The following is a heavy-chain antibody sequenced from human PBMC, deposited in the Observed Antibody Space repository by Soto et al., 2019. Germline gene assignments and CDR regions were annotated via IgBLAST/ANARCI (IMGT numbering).Heavy chain of an antibody. CDR2: IYHSGST. Sequence: SETLSLTCAVYGGSFSGYSWSWIRQPPGKGLEWIGYIYHSGSTYYNPSLKSRVTISVDRPKNQFSLKLSSVTAADTAVYYCARVNYDYVWGSYRPYGMDVWGQGTTVTVSS. CDR3: ARVNYDYVWGSYRPYGMDV. CDR1: GGSFSGYS. J-gene: IGHJ6*02. V-gene: IGHV4-30-2*01. D-gene: IGHD3-16*02.